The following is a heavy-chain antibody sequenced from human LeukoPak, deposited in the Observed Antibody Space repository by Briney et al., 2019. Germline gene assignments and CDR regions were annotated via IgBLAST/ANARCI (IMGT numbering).Heavy chain of an antibody. V-gene: IGHV3-48*03. CDR1: GFTFSSYE. CDR2: ISGSGRTI. J-gene: IGHJ4*02. Sequence: GGSLRLSCAASGFTFSSYEMIWVRRAPGKGLECVSYISGSGRTIYHADSVKGRFTISRDNAKNSLYLQMYSLRAGDTAAYYCASPQTSGYAFGYWGQGTLVTVSS. CDR3: ASPQTSGYAFGY. D-gene: IGHD5-12*01.